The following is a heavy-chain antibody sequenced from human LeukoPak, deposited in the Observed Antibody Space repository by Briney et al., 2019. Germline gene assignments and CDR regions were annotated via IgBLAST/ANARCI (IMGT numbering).Heavy chain of an antibody. D-gene: IGHD1-1*01. Sequence: SETLSLTCAVSGGSISSSNWWSWVRQPPGKGLEWIGEIYHSGSANYNPSLKSRVTISVDTSKNLFSLKLSSVTAADTAVYYCARVQRPLDGADYWGQGTLVTVSS. CDR2: IYHSGSA. V-gene: IGHV4-4*02. J-gene: IGHJ4*02. CDR3: ARVQRPLDGADY. CDR1: GGSISSSNW.